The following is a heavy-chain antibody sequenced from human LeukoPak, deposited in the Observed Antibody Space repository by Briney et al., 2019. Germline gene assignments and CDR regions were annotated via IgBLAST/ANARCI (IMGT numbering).Heavy chain of an antibody. V-gene: IGHV4-39*07. D-gene: IGHD1-1*01. Sequence: SETLSLTCTVSGVSISSSNSYWGWIRQPPGKGLEWIGSIYYSGNTNYKPSLKSRVTMSVDTSKNQFSLKLSSVTAADTAVYYCARVSWFPGTSYYYMDVWGKGTTVTVSS. CDR3: ARVSWFPGTSYYYMDV. CDR1: GVSISSSNSY. CDR2: IYYSGNT. J-gene: IGHJ6*03.